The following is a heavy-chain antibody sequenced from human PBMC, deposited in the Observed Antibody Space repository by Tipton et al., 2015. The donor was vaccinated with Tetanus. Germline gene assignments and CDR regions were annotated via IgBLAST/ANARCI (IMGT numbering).Heavy chain of an antibody. D-gene: IGHD1-26*01. Sequence: TLSLTCTVYSVSISGGRYYWSWIRRRPGKGLEWIGDIYSSGSTYTDPSLKGRVTISVDTSKNQFSLRLNSVTAADTAVYYCARDQARGARGWNYFDFWGPGPLVPVSS. CDR3: ARDQARGARGWNYFDF. CDR1: SVSISGGRYY. V-gene: IGHV4-31*03. CDR2: IYSSGST. J-gene: IGHJ4*01.